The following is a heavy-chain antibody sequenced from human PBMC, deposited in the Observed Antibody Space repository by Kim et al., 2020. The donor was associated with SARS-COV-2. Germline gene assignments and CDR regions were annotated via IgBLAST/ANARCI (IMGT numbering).Heavy chain of an antibody. Sequence: YTSGSTNSNPSLKSRVTMSVDTSKNQFSLKLSSVTAADTAVYYCAKLLDYWGQGTLVTVSS. CDR3: AKLLDY. D-gene: IGHD6-6*01. J-gene: IGHJ4*02. V-gene: IGHV4-4*07. CDR2: YTSGST.